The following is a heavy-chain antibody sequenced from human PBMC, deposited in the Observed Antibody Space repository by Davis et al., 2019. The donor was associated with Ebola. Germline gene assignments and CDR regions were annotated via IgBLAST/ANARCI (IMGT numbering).Heavy chain of an antibody. CDR2: ITSSGGST. CDR3: AKGGSGWPSDYSYGLGV. CDR1: GFTFSSYA. D-gene: IGHD6-19*01. J-gene: IGHJ6*04. Sequence: GGSLRLSCAASGFTFSSYAMTWARQVPGKGLEWVSAITSSGGSTYYGDSVKGRFTIPRDNSKNTLYLQMNSLRVDDTAVYYCAKGGSGWPSDYSYGLGVWGKGTTVTVSS. V-gene: IGHV3-23*02.